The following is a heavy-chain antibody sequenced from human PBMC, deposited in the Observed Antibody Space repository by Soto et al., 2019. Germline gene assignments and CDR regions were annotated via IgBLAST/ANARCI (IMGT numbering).Heavy chain of an antibody. CDR1: GYTFRSYD. V-gene: IGHV1-8*01. CDR2: MNPNTGNT. CDR3: ARDRAYGMDV. Sequence: QVQLVQSGAEVKKPGASVKVSCKASGYTFRSYDINWVRQATGQGLEWMGWMNPNTGNTVYAQKFQGRVTMTRNTSISTASMELSSRRSEDTAVYYCARDRAYGMDVWGQGTTVTVSS. J-gene: IGHJ6*02.